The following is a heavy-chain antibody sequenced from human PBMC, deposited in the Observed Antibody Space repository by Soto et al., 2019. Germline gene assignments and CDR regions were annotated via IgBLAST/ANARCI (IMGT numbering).Heavy chain of an antibody. D-gene: IGHD5-18*01. V-gene: IGHV4-61*01. CDR1: GGSVSSGSYY. J-gene: IGHJ4*02. CDR2: IYYSGST. CDR3: ARLGIQLWDIDY. Sequence: SETLSLTCTVSGGSVSSGSYYWSWIRQPPGKGLEWIGYIYYSGSTNYNPSLKSRVTISVDTSKNQFSLKLSSVTAADTAVYYCARLGIQLWDIDYWGQGTLVTVSS.